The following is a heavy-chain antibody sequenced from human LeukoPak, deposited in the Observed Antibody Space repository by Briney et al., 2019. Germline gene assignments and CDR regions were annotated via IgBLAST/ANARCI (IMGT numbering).Heavy chain of an antibody. CDR1: GYTFTGYY. CDR2: INPNSGGT. Sequence: ASVKVSCKASGYTFTGYYMHWVRQAPGQGLEWMGWINPNSGGTNYAQKFQGRVTMTRDTSISTAYMELSRLRSDDTAVYYCARVPVRDGAAAGPNWFDPWGQGTLVTVSS. V-gene: IGHV1-2*02. J-gene: IGHJ5*02. D-gene: IGHD6-13*01. CDR3: ARVPVRDGAAAGPNWFDP.